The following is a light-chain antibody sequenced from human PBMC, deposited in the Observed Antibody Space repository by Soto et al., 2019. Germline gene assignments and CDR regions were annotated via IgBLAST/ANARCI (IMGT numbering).Light chain of an antibody. CDR2: DAS. Sequence: EIVLTQSPDTLSLSPGERATLYCRASQSVSSSYLAWYQHKPGQAPRLLIYDASNRATGVPARFSGSGSGTDFTLTISSLEPEDFALYYCQQRSNWPITFGQGTRLEIK. J-gene: IGKJ5*01. CDR1: QSVSSSY. CDR3: QQRSNWPIT. V-gene: IGKV3-11*01.